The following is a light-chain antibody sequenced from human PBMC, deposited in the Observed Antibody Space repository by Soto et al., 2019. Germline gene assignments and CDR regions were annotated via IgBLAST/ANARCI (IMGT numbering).Light chain of an antibody. V-gene: IGKV1-9*01. CDR2: GAS. CDR3: QQLNSDRYA. CDR1: QGISTY. Sequence: DIQLTQSPSFLSASVGDRVTITCRASQGISTYLAWYLQRPGKAPKLLIYGASTLQSGVPSRFSGSGSGTEFTLTISSLQPEDFGTYDDQQLNSDRYAFGQGAKLVIK. J-gene: IGKJ2*01.